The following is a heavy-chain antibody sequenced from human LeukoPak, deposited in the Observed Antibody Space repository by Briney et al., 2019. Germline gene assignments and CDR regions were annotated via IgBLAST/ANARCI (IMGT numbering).Heavy chain of an antibody. V-gene: IGHV3-53*05. CDR2: IYSGGSP. Sequence: GGPLRLSCAASGYTVGSNYVNWLRQAPGKGLEWVSSIYSGGSPKYGGSVKGRVTISRDNSQNTAYLQINSPASDDPALYFCSGNIYASGTFLVYWGQGTLVTVSS. D-gene: IGHD3-10*01. J-gene: IGHJ4*02. CDR3: SGNIYASGTFLVY. CDR1: GYTVGSNY.